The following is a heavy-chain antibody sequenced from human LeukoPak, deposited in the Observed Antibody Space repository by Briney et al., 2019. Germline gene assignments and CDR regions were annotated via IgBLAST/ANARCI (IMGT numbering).Heavy chain of an antibody. V-gene: IGHV3-23*01. CDR1: GFTFSSYA. CDR3: AKDQGYYGSGSYKEYFQH. D-gene: IGHD3-10*01. Sequence: GGSLRLSCAASGFTFSSYAMTWVRQAPGKGLEWVSAISGSGDSAYYADSVKGRFTTSRDNSKNTLYLQMNSLRAEDTAVYYCAKDQGYYGSGSYKEYFQHWGQGTLVTVSS. J-gene: IGHJ1*01. CDR2: ISGSGDSA.